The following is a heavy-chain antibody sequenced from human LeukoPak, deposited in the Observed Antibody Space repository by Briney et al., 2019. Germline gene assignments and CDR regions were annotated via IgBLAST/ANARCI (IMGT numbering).Heavy chain of an antibody. CDR2: IWYDGSKE. D-gene: IGHD6-13*01. J-gene: IGHJ4*02. CDR3: ARLTQAAAGTGVDY. Sequence: PGGSLRLSCAASGFTFSNYGMHWVRQAPGKGLEWVAAIWYDGSKEYYHDSVKGRFTISKDNSKNTLYLQMNSLRAEDTAVYYCARLTQAAAGTGVDYWGQGTLVTVSS. V-gene: IGHV3-33*01. CDR1: GFTFSNYG.